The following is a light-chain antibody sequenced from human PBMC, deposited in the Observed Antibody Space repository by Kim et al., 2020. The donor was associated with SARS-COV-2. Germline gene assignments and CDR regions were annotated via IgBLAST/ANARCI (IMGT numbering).Light chain of an antibody. CDR2: GAS. V-gene: IGKV3-20*01. CDR1: QTVTSNY. Sequence: TAVDRATHSCRAIQTVTSNYLAWYQPNPGQAPRLLSYGASSRATGIPDRFSGSGSGTDFTLTISRLEPEDFAVDYCQQYGSSPATFGQGTKVDIK. CDR3: QQYGSSPAT. J-gene: IGKJ1*01.